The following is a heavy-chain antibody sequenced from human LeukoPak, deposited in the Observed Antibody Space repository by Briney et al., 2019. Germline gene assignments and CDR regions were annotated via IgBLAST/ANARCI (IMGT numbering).Heavy chain of an antibody. V-gene: IGHV3-48*03. CDR3: ARLAQDCSSTSCYASDYYYYYYMDV. J-gene: IGHJ6*03. CDR2: ISSSGSTI. D-gene: IGHD2-2*01. Sequence: GGSLRLSCAASGFTFSSYEMNWVRQAPGKGLEWVSYISSSGSTIYYADSVKGRFTISRDNAKNSLYLQMNSLRAEDTAVYYCARLAQDCSSTSCYASDYYYYYYMDVWGKGTTVTVSS. CDR1: GFTFSSYE.